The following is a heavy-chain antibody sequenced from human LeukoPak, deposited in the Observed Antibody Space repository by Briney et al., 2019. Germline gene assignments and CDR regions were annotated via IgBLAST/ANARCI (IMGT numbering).Heavy chain of an antibody. J-gene: IGHJ5*02. CDR3: AKDPWAVAGTAGWFDP. CDR2: ISGDGGST. D-gene: IGHD6-19*01. V-gene: IGHV3-43*02. CDR1: GFTFDDYA. Sequence: GGSLRLSCAASGFTFDDYAMHWVRQAPGKGLEWVSLISGDGGSTYYADSVKGRFTISRDNSKNSLYLQMNSLRTEDTALYYCAKDPWAVAGTAGWFDPWGQGTLVTVSS.